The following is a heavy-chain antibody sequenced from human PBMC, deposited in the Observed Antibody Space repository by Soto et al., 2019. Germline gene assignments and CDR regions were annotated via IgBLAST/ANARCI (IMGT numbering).Heavy chain of an antibody. D-gene: IGHD2-2*01. CDR2: INPGNENT. V-gene: IGHV1-3*01. J-gene: IGHJ6*02. Sequence: ASVKVSCKASGDTLSSYALHWVRQVPGQRLEWMGRINPGNENTKYSRKFQARLTITRDTPASTFYMELSSLTSDDTGVYYCSRADCSSTTCYFYYGMDVWGQGTTVTVSS. CDR3: SRADCSSTTCYFYYGMDV. CDR1: GDTLSSYA.